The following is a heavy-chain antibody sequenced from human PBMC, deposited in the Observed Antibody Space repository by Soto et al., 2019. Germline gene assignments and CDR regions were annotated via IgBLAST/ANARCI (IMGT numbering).Heavy chain of an antibody. CDR2: ISAYNGNT. D-gene: IGHD3-3*01. Sequence: ASVKVSCKASGYTFTSYGISWVRQAPGQGLEWMGWISAYNGNTNYAQKLQGRVTMTTDTSTSTAYMELRSLRSDDTAVYYCARGPRGTIFGVVIPHPFDYWGQGTLVTVSS. CDR1: GYTFTSYG. CDR3: ARGPRGTIFGVVIPHPFDY. V-gene: IGHV1-18*04. J-gene: IGHJ4*02.